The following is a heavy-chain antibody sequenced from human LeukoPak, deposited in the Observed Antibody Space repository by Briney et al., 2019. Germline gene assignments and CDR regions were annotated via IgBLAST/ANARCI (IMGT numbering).Heavy chain of an antibody. CDR2: ISGSGGRT. V-gene: IGHV3-23*01. Sequence: GGSLRLSCGSPGFTFSTYAMSWVRQAPGKGLEWVSGISGSGGRTYYADSVKGRFTISRDNSKNTLYLQMNSLRAEDTAIYYCAKWVSFSVGFVYWGQGTLVTVSS. J-gene: IGHJ4*02. CDR3: AKWVSFSVGFVY. CDR1: GFTFSTYA. D-gene: IGHD2/OR15-2a*01.